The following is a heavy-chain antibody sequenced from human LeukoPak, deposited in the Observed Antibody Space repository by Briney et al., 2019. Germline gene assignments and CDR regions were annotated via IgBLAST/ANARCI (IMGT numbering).Heavy chain of an antibody. CDR2: ISYDGSNK. CDR1: GFTFSSYA. CDR3: ARGLYSSSWSPVGY. Sequence: GGSLRLSCAASGFTFSSYAMHWVRQAPGKGLEWVAVISYDGSNKYYADSVKGRFTISRDNSKNTLYLQMNSLRAEDTAEYYCARGLYSSSWSPVGYWGQGTLVTVSS. D-gene: IGHD6-13*01. J-gene: IGHJ4*02. V-gene: IGHV3-30-3*01.